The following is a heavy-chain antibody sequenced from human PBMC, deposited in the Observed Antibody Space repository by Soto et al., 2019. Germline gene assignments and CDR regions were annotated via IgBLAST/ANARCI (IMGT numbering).Heavy chain of an antibody. D-gene: IGHD6-13*01. CDR3: ASSRGEQQLGLFDY. Sequence: GSSVKVSCKASVGTFRTYAISRVRQAPGQGLEWMGGIIPIFGTANYAQKFQGRVTITADESTSTAYMELSSLRSEDTAVYYCASSRGEQQLGLFDYWGQGTLVTVSS. J-gene: IGHJ4*02. CDR2: IIPIFGTA. V-gene: IGHV1-69*13. CDR1: VGTFRTYA.